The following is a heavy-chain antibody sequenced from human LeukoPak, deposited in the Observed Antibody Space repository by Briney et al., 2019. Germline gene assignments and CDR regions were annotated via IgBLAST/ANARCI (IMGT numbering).Heavy chain of an antibody. CDR3: ARGPPRGKYYYMDV. D-gene: IGHD1-1*01. Sequence: GGSLRLSCAAPGFTFSSFDMHWVRQPTGQGLEWVSTIGTASDTYYPGSVEGRFTLSKDNAKNSLYLQMNSLTAGDTAVYYCARGPPRGKYYYMDVWGKGTTVTVSS. CDR2: IGTASDT. V-gene: IGHV3-13*01. CDR1: GFTFSSFD. J-gene: IGHJ6*03.